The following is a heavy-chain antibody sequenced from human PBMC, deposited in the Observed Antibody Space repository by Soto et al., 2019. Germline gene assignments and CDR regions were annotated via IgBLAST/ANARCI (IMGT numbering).Heavy chain of an antibody. V-gene: IGHV3-48*03. J-gene: IGHJ1*01. CDR1: GLTFSSYE. D-gene: IGHD3-16*02. Sequence: GGSLRLSCAASGLTFSSYEMIWVRQAPGKGLEWVSYISSSGSTIYYADSVKGRFTISRDNAKNSLYPQMNSLRAEDTAVYNCARVSQSFIEYFQYWGKGTLVTVSS. CDR2: ISSSGSTI. CDR3: ARVSQSFIEYFQY.